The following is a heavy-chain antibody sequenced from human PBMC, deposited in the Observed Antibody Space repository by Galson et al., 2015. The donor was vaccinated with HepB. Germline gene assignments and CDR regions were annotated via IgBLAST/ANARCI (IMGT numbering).Heavy chain of an antibody. J-gene: IGHJ5*02. CDR2: ISGYNGNT. CDR3: ARDQGYQLLYFLS. D-gene: IGHD2-2*02. Sequence: SVKVSCKASGYTFTSYGITWVRQAPGQGLEWMGWISGYNGNTNYAQNLQGRVTMTTDTSASTAYMELRSLRSDDTATYYCARDQGYQLLYFLSWGQGTLVTVSS. V-gene: IGHV1-18*01. CDR1: GYTFTSYG.